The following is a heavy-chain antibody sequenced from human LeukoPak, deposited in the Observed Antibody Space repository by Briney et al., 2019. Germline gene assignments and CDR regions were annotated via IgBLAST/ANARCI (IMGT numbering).Heavy chain of an antibody. Sequence: GGSLRLSCAASGFTFSSYSMNWVRQAQGKGLEWVSSMRSSSSYIYYADSVKVRFTISRDNAKNSLYLQMNSLRAEDTAVYYCAREKVEMATISPFDYWGQGTLVTVSS. CDR1: GFTFSSYS. V-gene: IGHV3-21*01. CDR2: MRSSSSYI. CDR3: AREKVEMATISPFDY. D-gene: IGHD5-24*01. J-gene: IGHJ4*02.